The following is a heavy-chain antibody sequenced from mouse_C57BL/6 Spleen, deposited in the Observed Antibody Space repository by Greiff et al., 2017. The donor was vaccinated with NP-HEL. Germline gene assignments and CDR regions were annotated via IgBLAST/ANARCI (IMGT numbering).Heavy chain of an antibody. CDR3: ARRMIAAVAAMGY. J-gene: IGHJ4*01. CDR1: GYTFTSYW. Sequence: QVQLQQPGAELVKPGASVKMSCKASGYTFTSYWITWVKQRPGQGLEWIGDIYPGSGSTNYNEKFKSKATLTVDTSSSTAYMQLSSLTSEDSAVYYCARRMIAAVAAMGYWGQGTSVTVSS. D-gene: IGHD1-1*01. V-gene: IGHV1-55*01. CDR2: IYPGSGST.